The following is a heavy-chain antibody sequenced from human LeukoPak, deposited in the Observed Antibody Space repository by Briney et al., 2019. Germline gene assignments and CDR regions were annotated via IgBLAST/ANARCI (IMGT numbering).Heavy chain of an antibody. CDR2: IYNSGST. CDR1: GGSISSYY. CDR3: ARTRFTMVRGVVIPYYFDY. J-gene: IGHJ4*02. D-gene: IGHD3-10*01. V-gene: IGHV4-4*08. Sequence: SETLSLTCTVSGGSISSYYWTWIRQSPGKGLEWIGYIYNSGSTNYNPSLKSRVTISVDTSKNQFSLKLSSVTAADTAVYYCARTRFTMVRGVVIPYYFDYWGQGTLVTVSS.